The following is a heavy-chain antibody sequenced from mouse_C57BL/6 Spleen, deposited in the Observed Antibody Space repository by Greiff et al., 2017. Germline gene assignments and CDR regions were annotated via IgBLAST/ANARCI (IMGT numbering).Heavy chain of an antibody. CDR3: AKNEGDYDEVGLAY. V-gene: IGHV2-5*01. D-gene: IGHD2-4*01. J-gene: IGHJ3*01. CDR1: GFSLTSYG. Sequence: QVQLQQSGPGLVQPSQSLSITCTVSGFSLTSYGVHWVRQSPGKGLEWLGVIWRGGSTDYNAAFMSRLSITKDNAKCQVFFRMNSLQADDTARYYCAKNEGDYDEVGLAYWGQGTLVTVSA. CDR2: IWRGGST.